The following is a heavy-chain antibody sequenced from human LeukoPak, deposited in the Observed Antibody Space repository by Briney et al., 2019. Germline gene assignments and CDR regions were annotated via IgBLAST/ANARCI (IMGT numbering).Heavy chain of an antibody. Sequence: GGSLRLSCAASGFTVSSNYMSWVRQAPGKGLEWVSVIYSGGSRYYADSVKGRFTISRDNSKNTLYLQMNSLRAEDTAVYYCARVGSYYYGMDVWGQGTTVTASS. CDR3: ARVGSYYYGMDV. D-gene: IGHD3-16*01. J-gene: IGHJ6*02. CDR1: GFTVSSNY. CDR2: IYSGGSR. V-gene: IGHV3-66*01.